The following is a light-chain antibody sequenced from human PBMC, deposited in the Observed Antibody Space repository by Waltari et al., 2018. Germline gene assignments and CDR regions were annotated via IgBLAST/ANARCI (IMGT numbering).Light chain of an antibody. V-gene: IGLV3-19*01. CDR2: GKN. J-gene: IGLJ2*01. CDR1: SLRSYY. CDR3: NSRDSSGNHLV. Sequence: SSELTQDPAVSVALGQTVRITCQGDSLRSYYASWYQQKPGQAPVLFIYGKNNRPSGIPDRFPGSSSGNTASLTITGAQAEDEADYYCNSRDSSGNHLVFGGGTKLTVL.